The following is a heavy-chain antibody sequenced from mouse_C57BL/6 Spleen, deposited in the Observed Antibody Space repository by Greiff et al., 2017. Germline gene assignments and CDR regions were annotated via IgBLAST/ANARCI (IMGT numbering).Heavy chain of an antibody. J-gene: IGHJ2*01. CDR2: INPNNGGT. D-gene: IGHD1-1*01. CDR1: GYTFTDYN. CDR3: ARGEREGYYYGSSYYDY. Sequence: EVQLQQSGPELVKPGASVKIPCKASGYTFTDYNMDWVKQSHGKSLEWIGDINPNNGGTIYNQKFKGKATLTVDKSSSTAYMELRSLTSEDTAVYYCARGEREGYYYGSSYYDYWGQGTTLTVSS. V-gene: IGHV1-18*01.